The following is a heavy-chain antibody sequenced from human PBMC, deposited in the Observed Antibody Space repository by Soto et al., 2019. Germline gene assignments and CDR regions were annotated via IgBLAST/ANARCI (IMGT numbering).Heavy chain of an antibody. J-gene: IGHJ4*02. CDR1: GYTFTGYY. V-gene: IGHV1-2*02. CDR3: ARGRTGTTSYFDY. Sequence: ASVKVSCKASGYTFTGYYLHWVRQAPVQGLEWMGWINPNSGGTNYAQKFQGRVTMTRDTSISTAYMELSRLRSDDTAVYYCARGRTGTTSYFDYWGQGNLVTVSS. CDR2: INPNSGGT. D-gene: IGHD1-1*01.